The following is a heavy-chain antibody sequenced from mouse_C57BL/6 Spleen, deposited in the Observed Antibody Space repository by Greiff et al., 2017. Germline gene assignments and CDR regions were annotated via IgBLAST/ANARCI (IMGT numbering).Heavy chain of an antibody. D-gene: IGHD1-1*01. CDR1: GFTFSSYA. J-gene: IGHJ2*01. V-gene: IGHV5-4*03. Sequence: EVKLVESGGGLVKPGGSLKLSCAASGFTFSSYAMSWVRQTPEKRLEWVATISYGGSYTYYPDHVKGRFTISRDNAKNNLDLQMSHLKSEDTAMDYWARGITTVGRLDYWGQGTTLTVSS. CDR2: ISYGGSYT. CDR3: ARGITTVGRLDY.